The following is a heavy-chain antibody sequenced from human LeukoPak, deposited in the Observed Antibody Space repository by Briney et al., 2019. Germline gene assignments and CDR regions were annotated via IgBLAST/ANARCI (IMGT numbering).Heavy chain of an antibody. J-gene: IGHJ4*02. CDR3: ARGKYTSFDN. Sequence: QTLSLTCAISGDSIFTNNVAWNWIRQSPSRGLAWLGRTYYRSKWSFDYAVSVKSRITINADTSKNQFSLQLSSVTPEDTAVYYCARGKYTSFDNWGQGTLVTGSS. CDR1: GDSIFTNNVA. CDR2: TYYRSKWSF. D-gene: IGHD6-6*01. V-gene: IGHV6-1*01.